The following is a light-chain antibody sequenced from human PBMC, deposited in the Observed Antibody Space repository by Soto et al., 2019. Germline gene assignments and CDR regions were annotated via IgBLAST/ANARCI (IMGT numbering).Light chain of an antibody. V-gene: IGLV1-44*01. CDR3: AAWDDSLDGLL. J-gene: IGLJ2*01. Sequence: QSVLTQPPSTSVTPGQRVTISCSGSSSNVGINSVNWYQQFPGTAPRLLIYTNDQRPSGVPGRFSGSKSGTSAALAISGLQSEDEADYYCAAWDDSLDGLLFGGGTKLPVL. CDR2: TND. CDR1: SSNVGINS.